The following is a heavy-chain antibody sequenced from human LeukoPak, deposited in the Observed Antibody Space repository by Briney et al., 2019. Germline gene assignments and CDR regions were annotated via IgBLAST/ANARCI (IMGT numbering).Heavy chain of an antibody. D-gene: IGHD4-17*01. CDR2: ISYDGSNK. Sequence: PGGSLRLSCAASGFTFSSYAMHWVRQAPGKGLEWVAVISYDGSNKYYADSVKGRFTISRDNSKNTLYLQMNSLRAEDTAVYYCARDSDAYGDYFDYWGQGTLVTVSS. V-gene: IGHV3-30*04. CDR1: GFTFSSYA. CDR3: ARDSDAYGDYFDY. J-gene: IGHJ4*02.